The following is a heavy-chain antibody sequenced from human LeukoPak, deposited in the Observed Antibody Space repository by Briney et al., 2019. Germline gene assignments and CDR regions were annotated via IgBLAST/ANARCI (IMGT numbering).Heavy chain of an antibody. D-gene: IGHD3-9*01. CDR2: INHSGST. CDR1: GGSFSGYY. J-gene: IGHJ4*02. CDR3: ARNRYFDWLLDY. V-gene: IGHV4-34*01. Sequence: SETLSLTCAVYGGSFSGYYWSWIRQPPGKGLEWIGEINHSGSTNYNPSLKSRVTISVDTSKNQFSLKLSSVTAADTAVYYCARNRYFDWLLDYWGQGTLVTVSS.